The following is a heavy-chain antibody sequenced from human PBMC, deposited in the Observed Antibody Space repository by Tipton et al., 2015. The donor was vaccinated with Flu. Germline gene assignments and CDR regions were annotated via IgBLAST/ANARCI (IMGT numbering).Heavy chain of an antibody. Sequence: TLSLTCTVSGGAVSSYFWTWIRQSPGKQLEWIGYIYYGGTTNYNPSLRSRVTFSMDTSKNQFSLRLSSVTAADTAVYYCARDSGRNYNYGMDVWGQGTTVYVSS. CDR3: ARDSGRNYNYGMDV. D-gene: IGHD2-15*01. J-gene: IGHJ6*02. V-gene: IGHV4-59*02. CDR2: IYYGGTT. CDR1: GGAVSSYF.